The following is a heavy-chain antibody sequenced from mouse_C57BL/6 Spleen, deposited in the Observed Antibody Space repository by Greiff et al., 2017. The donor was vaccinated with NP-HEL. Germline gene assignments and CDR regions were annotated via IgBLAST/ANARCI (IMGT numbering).Heavy chain of an antibody. CDR1: GYTFTSYW. CDR3: ATGDAVVATDYAMDY. Sequence: QVQLQQPGAELVKPGASVKMSCKASGYTFTSYWITWVKQRPGQGLEWIGDIYPGSGSTNYNEKFTRKATLTVDTSSSTAYMQLSSLTSEDSAVYYCATGDAVVATDYAMDYWGQGTSVTVSS. D-gene: IGHD1-1*01. V-gene: IGHV1-55*01. CDR2: IYPGSGST. J-gene: IGHJ4*01.